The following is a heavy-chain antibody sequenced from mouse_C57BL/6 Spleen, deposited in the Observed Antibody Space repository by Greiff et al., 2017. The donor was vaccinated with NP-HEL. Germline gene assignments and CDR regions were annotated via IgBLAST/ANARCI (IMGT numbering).Heavy chain of an antibody. CDR3: ARDLDGDWYFDV. CDR2: ISDGGSYT. CDR1: GFTFSSYA. J-gene: IGHJ1*03. Sequence: EVHLVESGGGLVKPGGSLKLSCAASGFTFSSYAMSWVRQTPEKRLEWVATISDGGSYTYYPDNVKGRFTISRDNAKNNLYLQMSHLKSEDTAMYYCARDLDGDWYFDVWGTGTTVTVSS. V-gene: IGHV5-4*01.